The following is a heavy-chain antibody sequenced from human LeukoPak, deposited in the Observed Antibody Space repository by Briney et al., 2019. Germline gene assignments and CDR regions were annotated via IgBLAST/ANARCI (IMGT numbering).Heavy chain of an antibody. CDR2: IIPIFGTA. J-gene: IGHJ4*02. V-gene: IGHV1-69*13. CDR1: GGTFSSYA. D-gene: IGHD3-16*01. CDR3: ARDLDDYVRGPGYSG. Sequence: EASVTVSCTASGGTFSSYAISWVRQAPGHGLECMGGIIPIFGTANYAQKFQGRVTITADESTSTAYMELSSLRSEDTAVYYCARDLDDYVRGPGYSGWGQGTLVTVSS.